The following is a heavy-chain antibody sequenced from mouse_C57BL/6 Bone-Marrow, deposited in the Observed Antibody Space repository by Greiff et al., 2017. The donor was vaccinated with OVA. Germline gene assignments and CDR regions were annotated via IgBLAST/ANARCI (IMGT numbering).Heavy chain of an antibody. CDR2: IAPATGGT. Sequence: VKLMESGAELVRPGASVTLSCKASGYTFTDYEMHWVKQTPVHGLEWIGAIAPATGGTAYNQKFKGKAILTADKSSSTAYMELRSLTSEDSAVYYCTRRSSGPDYWGQGTTLTVSS. D-gene: IGHD3-2*02. J-gene: IGHJ2*01. V-gene: IGHV1-15*01. CDR1: GYTFTDYE. CDR3: TRRSSGPDY.